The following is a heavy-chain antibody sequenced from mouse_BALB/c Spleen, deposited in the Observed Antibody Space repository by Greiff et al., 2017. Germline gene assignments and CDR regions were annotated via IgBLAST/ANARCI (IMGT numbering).Heavy chain of an antibody. V-gene: IGHV14-3*02. J-gene: IGHJ2*01. Sequence: EVKLVESGAELVKPGASVKLSCTASGFNIKDTYMHWVKQRPEQGLEWIGRIDPANGNTKYDPKFQGKATITADTSSNTAYLQLSSLTSEDTAVYYCARNYDYDGGFDYWGQGTTLTVSS. D-gene: IGHD2-4*01. CDR2: IDPANGNT. CDR3: ARNYDYDGGFDY. CDR1: GFNIKDTY.